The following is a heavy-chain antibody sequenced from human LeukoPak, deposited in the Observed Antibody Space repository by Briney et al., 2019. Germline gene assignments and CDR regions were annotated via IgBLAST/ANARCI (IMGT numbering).Heavy chain of an antibody. CDR2: ISYSGST. D-gene: IGHD7-27*01. CDR1: GGSISTYY. J-gene: IGHJ5*02. CDR3: ARDLGPYNWFDP. V-gene: IGHV4-59*12. Sequence: PSETLSLTCTVSGGSISTYYWSWIRQPPGKGLEWIGFISYSGSTNYNPSLKSRVTISVDTSKNQFSLKLSSVTAADTALYYCARDLGPYNWFDPWGQGTLVTVSS.